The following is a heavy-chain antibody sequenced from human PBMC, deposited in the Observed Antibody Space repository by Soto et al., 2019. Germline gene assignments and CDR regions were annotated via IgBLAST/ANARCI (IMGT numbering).Heavy chain of an antibody. CDR3: ARGEGYCSGGSCYGNWSFDL. D-gene: IGHD2-15*01. J-gene: IGHJ2*01. CDR1: GGTFSSYA. V-gene: IGHV1-69*06. CDR2: IIPIFGTA. Sequence: QVQLVQSGAEVKKPGSSVKVSCKASGGTFSSYAISWVRQAPGQGLEWMGGIIPIFGTANYAQKFQGRVTITADKSTSTAYMELSSLRSEDTAVYYCARGEGYCSGGSCYGNWSFDLWGRGTLVTVSS.